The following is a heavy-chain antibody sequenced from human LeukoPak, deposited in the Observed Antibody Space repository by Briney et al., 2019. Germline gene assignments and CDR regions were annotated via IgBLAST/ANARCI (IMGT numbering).Heavy chain of an antibody. CDR2: IYYSGST. Sequence: SETPFLTCTVSWGSISSGGYYLGWVRQHPRKGLEWIGYIYYSGSTYYNPSLKSRVTISVDTSKNQFSLKLSSVTAADTAVYYCARGIAVAGTDYWGQGTLVTVSS. V-gene: IGHV4-31*03. CDR3: ARGIAVAGTDY. CDR1: WGSISSGGYY. J-gene: IGHJ4*02. D-gene: IGHD6-19*01.